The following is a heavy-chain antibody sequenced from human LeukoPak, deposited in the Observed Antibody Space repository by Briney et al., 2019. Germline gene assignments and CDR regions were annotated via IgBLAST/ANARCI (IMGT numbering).Heavy chain of an antibody. CDR2: IYYSGST. D-gene: IGHD3-22*01. J-gene: IGHJ5*02. V-gene: IGHV4-39*07. CDR3: ARDLYDSSGYYYRGGWFDP. Sequence: SETLSLTCTVSGGSISSSSYYWGWIRQPPGKGLEWIGSIYYSGSTYYHPSLKSRVTISVDTSKNQFSLKLSSVTAADTAVYYCARDLYDSSGYYYRGGWFDPWGQGTLVTVSS. CDR1: GGSISSSSYY.